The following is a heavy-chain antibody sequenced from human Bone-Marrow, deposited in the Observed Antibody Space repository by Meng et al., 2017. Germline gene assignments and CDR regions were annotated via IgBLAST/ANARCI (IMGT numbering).Heavy chain of an antibody. J-gene: IGHJ4*02. V-gene: IGHV4-30-4*01. Sequence: QVQLQESGPGLVKPSQTPFLTCTVAGGSISSGDYYWSWIRQPPGKGLEWIGYIYNSGSTYYNPSLKSRVTISVDTSKNQFSLKLRFVTAADTAVYYCAREGRSHQVGVSVYWGQGNLVTVSS. CDR3: AREGRSHQVGVSVY. CDR1: GGSISSGDYY. CDR2: IYNSGST. D-gene: IGHD2-21*01.